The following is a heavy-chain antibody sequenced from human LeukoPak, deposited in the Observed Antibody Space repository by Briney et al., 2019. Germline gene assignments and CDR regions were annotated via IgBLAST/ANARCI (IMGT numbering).Heavy chain of an antibody. J-gene: IGHJ4*02. CDR2: ISGSGAGT. V-gene: IGHV3-23*01. CDR1: GFTFSSYA. CDR3: AKDHLSSTYYYDSSGYPLDY. Sequence: QSGGSLRLSCAASGFTFSSYAMSWVRQAPGKGLEWVSAISGSGAGTYYADSVKGRFTISRDNSKNTLYLQMSSLRAEDTAVYYCAKDHLSSTYYYDSSGYPLDYWGQGTLVTVSS. D-gene: IGHD3-22*01.